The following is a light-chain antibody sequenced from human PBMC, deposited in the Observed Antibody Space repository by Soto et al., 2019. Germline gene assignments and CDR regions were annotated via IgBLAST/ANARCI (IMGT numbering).Light chain of an antibody. CDR1: SSDVGGYNY. J-gene: IGLJ2*01. V-gene: IGLV2-14*01. CDR2: EVS. CDR3: SSYTSSNVV. Sequence: QSALTQPASVSGSPGQSITISCTGTSSDVGGYNYVSWYQQHPGKAPKLMIYEVSNRPSGVSNRFSGSKSGNTASLTISGLQAEDEADYYCSSYTSSNVVFGGGTKL.